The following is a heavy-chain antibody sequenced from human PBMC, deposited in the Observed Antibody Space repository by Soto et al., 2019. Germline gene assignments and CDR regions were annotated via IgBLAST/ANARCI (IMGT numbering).Heavy chain of an antibody. V-gene: IGHV4-59*01. Sequence: SETLSLTCTVPGGSISSYYWTWIRQPPGKGLEWIGYIYYSGSTNYNPSLKSRVTISVDTSKNQFSLKLSSVTAADTAVYYCASGGKLGGYYYYGMDVWGQGTTVTVS. CDR2: IYYSGST. D-gene: IGHD2-15*01. CDR3: ASGGKLGGYYYYGMDV. J-gene: IGHJ6*01. CDR1: GGSISSYY.